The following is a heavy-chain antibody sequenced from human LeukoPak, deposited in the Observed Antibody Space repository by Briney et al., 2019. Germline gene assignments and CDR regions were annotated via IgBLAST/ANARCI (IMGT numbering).Heavy chain of an antibody. CDR3: ARSRSGTYPYFDY. V-gene: IGHV4-59*08. D-gene: IGHD1-26*01. CDR2: IYYTGNT. J-gene: IGHJ4*02. CDR1: GGSINNYY. Sequence: KSLGTLSLTCTVSGGSINNYYWSWIRQPPGKGLEWIGWIYYTGNTNCNPSLKSRVTISVDTSKNQFSLKLTSVTAADTAVYYCARSRSGTYPYFDYWGQGTLVTVSA.